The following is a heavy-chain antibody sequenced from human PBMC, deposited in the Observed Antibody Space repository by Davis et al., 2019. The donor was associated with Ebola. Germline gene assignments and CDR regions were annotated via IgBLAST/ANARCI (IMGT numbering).Heavy chain of an antibody. Sequence: GESLKISCAASGFNFQDYWMNWVRQPPGKGPEWVANIKQDGSAEFFVDSLKGRFTISRDNAKNSLYLQMNSLRVEDTAVYYCARGRPDSGYTYSGPWGQGTVVIVSS. D-gene: IGHD3-22*01. CDR3: ARGRPDSGYTYSGP. CDR1: GFNFQDYW. CDR2: IKQDGSAE. J-gene: IGHJ5*02. V-gene: IGHV3-7*03.